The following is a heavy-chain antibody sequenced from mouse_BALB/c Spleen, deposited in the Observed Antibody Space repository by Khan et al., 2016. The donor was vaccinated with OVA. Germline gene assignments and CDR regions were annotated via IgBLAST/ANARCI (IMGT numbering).Heavy chain of an antibody. J-gene: IGHJ4*01. CDR3: ARHEGYYGYGEGDY. CDR1: GFSFSRYS. Sequence: DVHLVESGGGLVKPGGSLKLSCAASGFSFSRYSMSWVRQTPEKRLEWVATISSGGSYTYYPESVKGRFTISRDNTKNTLYLQMSSLRSEDTAMDYCARHEGYYGYGEGDYWGQGTSVTVSS. V-gene: IGHV5-9-3*01. D-gene: IGHD2-2*01. CDR2: ISSGGSYT.